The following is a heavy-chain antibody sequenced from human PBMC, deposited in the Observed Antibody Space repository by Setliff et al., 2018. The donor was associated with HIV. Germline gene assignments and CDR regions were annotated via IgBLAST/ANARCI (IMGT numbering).Heavy chain of an antibody. CDR3: AKSLSSGFALDALDF. V-gene: IGHV3-30*02. Sequence: GESLKISCVASGFMFSDFGMHWVRQAPGKGLEWLAFAAFDGRNQIHAESVEGRVTISRDNAKNTLYLQLHSLRAEDAAVYYCAKSLSSGFALDALDFRGQGTM. D-gene: IGHD3-22*01. J-gene: IGHJ3*01. CDR2: AAFDGRNQ. CDR1: GFMFSDFG.